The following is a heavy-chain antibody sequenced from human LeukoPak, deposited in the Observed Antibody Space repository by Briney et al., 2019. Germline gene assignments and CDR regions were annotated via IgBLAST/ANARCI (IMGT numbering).Heavy chain of an antibody. D-gene: IGHD2/OR15-2a*01. CDR1: GFTVSSNY. CDR2: LLSGGST. J-gene: IGHJ2*01. V-gene: IGHV3-66*01. CDR3: ARDLSRGSWYFDL. Sequence: GGSLRLSCAASGFTVSSNYMSWVRQAPGKGLEWVSILLSGGSTNYADSVKGRFTISRDNSKNTLYLQMNSLRAEDTAVYFCARDLSRGSWYFDLWGRGTLVTVAT.